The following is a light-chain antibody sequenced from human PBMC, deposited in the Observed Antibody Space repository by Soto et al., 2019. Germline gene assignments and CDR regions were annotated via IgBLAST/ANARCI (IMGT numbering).Light chain of an antibody. V-gene: IGLV2-14*01. J-gene: IGLJ3*02. CDR1: SSDVGGYNY. CDR2: EVS. CDR3: SSYTSSNTVGV. Sequence: QSALTQPASVSGSPGQSITISCTGTSSDVGGYNYVSWYQQHPGKAPKLMIFEVSNRPSGVSYRFSGSKSGNTASLTISGLQAEDEADSYCSSYTSSNTVGVFGGGTKLTVL.